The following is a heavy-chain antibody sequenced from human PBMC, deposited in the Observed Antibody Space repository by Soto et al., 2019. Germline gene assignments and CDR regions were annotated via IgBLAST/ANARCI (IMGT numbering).Heavy chain of an antibody. CDR2: ISSSSSTI. D-gene: IGHD2-15*01. J-gene: IGHJ4*02. CDR3: ASLVVVVAANRVDY. Sequence: EVQLVESGGGLVQPGGSLRLSCAASGFTFSSYSMNWVRQAPGKGLEWVSYISSSSSTIYYADSVKGRFTISRDNAKNSLYLQMNSLRAADTAVYYCASLVVVVAANRVDYWGQGTLVTVSS. V-gene: IGHV3-48*01. CDR1: GFTFSSYS.